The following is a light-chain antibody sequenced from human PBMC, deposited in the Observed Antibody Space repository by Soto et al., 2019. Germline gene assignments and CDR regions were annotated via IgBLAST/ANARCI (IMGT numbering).Light chain of an antibody. CDR2: AAS. V-gene: IGKV1-39*01. CDR1: QSIGIY. Sequence: PSSFSSSVGYLVTIACRASQSIGIYLNWYQQKPGRAPTLLIYAASSLQSGVPSRFSGSGSGTDFTLTISSLQPEDFATYHCQQSYSTPLITFGQGTRLEIK. J-gene: IGKJ5*01. CDR3: QQSYSTPLIT.